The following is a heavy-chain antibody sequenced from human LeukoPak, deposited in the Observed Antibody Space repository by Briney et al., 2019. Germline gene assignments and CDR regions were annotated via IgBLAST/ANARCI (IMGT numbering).Heavy chain of an antibody. CDR1: GGSISSSSYY. D-gene: IGHD4-17*01. CDR2: IYYSGST. V-gene: IGHV4-39*01. CDR3: ARQPAYGDYTQGSYYYYYMDV. J-gene: IGHJ6*03. Sequence: SETLSLTCTVSGGSISSSSYYWGWIRQPPGKGLEWIGSIYYSGSTYYNPSLKSRVTISVDTSKNQFSLKLSSVTAADTAVYYCARQPAYGDYTQGSYYYYYMDVWGKGTTVTISS.